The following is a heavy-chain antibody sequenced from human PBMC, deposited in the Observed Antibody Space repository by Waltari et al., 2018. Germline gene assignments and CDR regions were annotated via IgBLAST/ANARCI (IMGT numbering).Heavy chain of an antibody. J-gene: IGHJ3*02. V-gene: IGHV4-59*12. CDR2: IYYSGST. CDR1: GGSISSYY. D-gene: IGHD2-15*01. CDR3: AGYCSGGSCYSPQAFDI. Sequence: QVQLQESGPGLVKPSETLSLTCTVSGGSISSYYWSWIRQPPGKGLEWIGYIYYSGSTYYNPSLKSRVTISVDTSKNQFSLKLSSVTAADTAVYYCAGYCSGGSCYSPQAFDIWGQGTMVTVSS.